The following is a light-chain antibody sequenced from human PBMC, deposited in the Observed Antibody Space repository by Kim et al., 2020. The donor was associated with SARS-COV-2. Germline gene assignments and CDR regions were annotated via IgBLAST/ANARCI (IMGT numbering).Light chain of an antibody. CDR3: SSYAGSNTIYV. CDR2: EVS. Sequence: QSALTQPPSASGSPGQSVTISCTGTSSDVGGYNYVSWYQQHTGKAPKLMIYEVSKRPSGVPDRFSGSKSGNTASLTVSGLQAEDEADYYCSSYAGSNTIYVFGTGTKVTVL. CDR1: SSDVGGYNY. V-gene: IGLV2-8*01. J-gene: IGLJ1*01.